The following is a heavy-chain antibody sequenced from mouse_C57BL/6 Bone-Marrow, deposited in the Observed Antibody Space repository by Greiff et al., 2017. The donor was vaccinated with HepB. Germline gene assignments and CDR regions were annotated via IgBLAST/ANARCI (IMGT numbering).Heavy chain of an antibody. CDR3: ARCIYYGNCGYFDV. D-gene: IGHD2-1*01. Sequence: QVQLQQSGAELVRPGTSVKVSCKASGYAFTNYLIEWVKQRPGQGLEWIGVINPGSGGTNYNEKFKGKATLTADKSSSTAYMQLSSLTSEDSAVYFCARCIYYGNCGYFDVWGTGTTVTVSS. V-gene: IGHV1-54*01. CDR2: INPGSGGT. CDR1: GYAFTNYL. J-gene: IGHJ1*03.